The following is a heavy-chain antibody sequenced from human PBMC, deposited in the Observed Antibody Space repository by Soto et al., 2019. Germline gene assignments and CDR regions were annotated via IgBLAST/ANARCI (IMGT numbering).Heavy chain of an antibody. D-gene: IGHD5-18*01. V-gene: IGHV3-30-3*01. CDR1: GFTLSDFA. CDR3: ASPVGYFDPYFDY. J-gene: IGHJ4*02. Sequence: QVQLVESGGGVVQPGKSLRLSCAASGFTLSDFAMHWVRQAPGKGLEWVAVISYDGSKKYFADCVKGRFTISRDNANNTLDLQMNSLRPDDTAVYHCASPVGYFDPYFDYWGPGTLVTVSS. CDR2: ISYDGSKK.